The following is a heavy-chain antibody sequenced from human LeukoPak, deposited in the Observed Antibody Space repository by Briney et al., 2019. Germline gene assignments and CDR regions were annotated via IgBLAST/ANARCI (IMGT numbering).Heavy chain of an antibody. V-gene: IGHV4-59*01. CDR2: IYNTVDT. CDR3: ARRRYYDSRGYNPTYYFDY. Sequence: SETLSLTCTVSGDSIIGYYWSWIRQSPGKGLEWIGYIYNTVDTNYNPSLKSRVTVSVDMSKKQFSLRLTSVTAADTAVYYCARRRYYDSRGYNPTYYFDYWGQGILVTVSS. D-gene: IGHD3-22*01. CDR1: GDSIIGYY. J-gene: IGHJ4*02.